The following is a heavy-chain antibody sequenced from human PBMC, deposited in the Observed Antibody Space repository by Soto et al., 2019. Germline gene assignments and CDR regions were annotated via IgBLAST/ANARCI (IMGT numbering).Heavy chain of an antibody. CDR1: GFNFNTFA. D-gene: IGHD3-9*01. V-gene: IGHV3-23*01. J-gene: IGHJ5*02. Sequence: EEQVSESGGGLVQPGGSLRLSCAASGFNFNTFAMSWIRQAPGKGLEWVSHISSSGGSRDYADSVRGRFTISRDNSKNVVFLQMKSLRADDTATYYCAKDPPSPLTANWVDPWGKGTLVTVSS. CDR2: ISSSGGSR. CDR3: AKDPPSPLTANWVDP.